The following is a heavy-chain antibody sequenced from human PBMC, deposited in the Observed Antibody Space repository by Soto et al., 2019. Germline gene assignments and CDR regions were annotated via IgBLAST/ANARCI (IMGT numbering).Heavy chain of an antibody. Sequence: QVQLVQSGAEVKEPGASVRVSCKASGYTFTSHTLHWARQAPGQGLEWMGWIIVSNGSPRYAPQFQGRVTFGRDTSATTAYMELSSLTSEDTAVYYCAREPEDGVPGDYWGQGTIVVVSS. CDR3: AREPEDGVPGDY. V-gene: IGHV1-3*01. D-gene: IGHD3-3*01. CDR2: IIVSNGSP. CDR1: GYTFTSHT. J-gene: IGHJ4*02.